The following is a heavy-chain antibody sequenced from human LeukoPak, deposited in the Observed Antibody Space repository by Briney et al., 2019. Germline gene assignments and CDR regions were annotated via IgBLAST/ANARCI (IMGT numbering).Heavy chain of an antibody. V-gene: IGHV4-59*01. CDR1: GGSISSYY. CDR2: IYYSGST. D-gene: IGHD1-26*01. CDR3: ARGNSGSYPYYYYGMDV. Sequence: SETLSLTCTVSGGSISSYYWSWIRQPPGEGLEWIGYIYYSGSTNYNPSLKSRVTISVDTSKNQFSLKLSSVTAADTAVYYCARGNSGSYPYYYYGMDVWGQGTTVTVSS. J-gene: IGHJ6*02.